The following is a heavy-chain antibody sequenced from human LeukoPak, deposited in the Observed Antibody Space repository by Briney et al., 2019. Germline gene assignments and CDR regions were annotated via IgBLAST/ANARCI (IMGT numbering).Heavy chain of an antibody. V-gene: IGHV3-21*01. CDR1: GFTFSSYS. CDR3: ARRVVPAAMSDC. Sequence: GGSLRLSCAASGFTFSSYSMNWVRQAPGKGLEWVSSISSSSSYIYYADSVKGRFTISRDNAKNSLYLQMNSLRAEDTAVYYCARRVVPAAMSDCWGQGTLVTVSS. J-gene: IGHJ4*02. D-gene: IGHD2-2*01. CDR2: ISSSSSYI.